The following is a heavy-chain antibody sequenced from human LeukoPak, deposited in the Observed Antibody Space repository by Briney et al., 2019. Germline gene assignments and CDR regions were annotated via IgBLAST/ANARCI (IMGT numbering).Heavy chain of an antibody. CDR3: AGGADTVWEAGVY. CDR2: ISRSGST. Sequence: PSETLSLTCSVYGGPFSDYYWSWLRQPPGKGREGIGEISRSGSTNSNPSLKSRVTISVDTSKSQFSLKLTSVSAADTAVYYCAGGADTVWEAGVYWGQGTLVTVS. V-gene: IGHV4-34*01. J-gene: IGHJ4*02. CDR1: GGPFSDYY. D-gene: IGHD3-16*01.